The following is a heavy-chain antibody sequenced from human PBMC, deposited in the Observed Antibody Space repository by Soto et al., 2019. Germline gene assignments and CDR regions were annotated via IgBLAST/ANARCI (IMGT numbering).Heavy chain of an antibody. V-gene: IGHV1-18*01. J-gene: IGHJ4*02. CDR1: GYTFTSYG. CDR3: ARAVWNEVRGVIVPFDY. Sequence: QVQLVQSGAEVKKPGASVKVSCKASGYTFTSYGISWVRQAPGQGLEWMGWISAYNGNTNYAQKLQGRVTMTTDTSTSTAYTELRSLGSDDTAVYYCARAVWNEVRGVIVPFDYWGQGTLVTVSS. CDR2: ISAYNGNT. D-gene: IGHD3-10*01.